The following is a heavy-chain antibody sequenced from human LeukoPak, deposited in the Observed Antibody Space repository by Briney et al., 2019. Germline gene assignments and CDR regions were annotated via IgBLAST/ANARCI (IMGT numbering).Heavy chain of an antibody. CDR3: ARVGYSYGFDRWFDP. CDR1: GGSISSSSYY. Sequence: SETLSLTCTVSGGSISSSSYYWGWIRQPPGKGLEWIGSIYYSGSTYYNPSLKSQVTISVDTSKNQFSLKLSSVTAADTAVYYCARVGYSYGFDRWFDPWGQGTLVTVSS. D-gene: IGHD5-18*01. V-gene: IGHV4-39*07. CDR2: IYYSGST. J-gene: IGHJ5*02.